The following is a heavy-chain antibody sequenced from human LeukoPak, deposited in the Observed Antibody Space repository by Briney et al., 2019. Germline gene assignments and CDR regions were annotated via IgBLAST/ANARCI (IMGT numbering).Heavy chain of an antibody. CDR3: ARGSGDAFDI. V-gene: IGHV3-7*02. Sequence: GGSLRLSCAASGFTFRSYWMNWVRQAPGKGLEWVANIKQEGDEKNYVDSVKSRFTISRDNAENSLYLQMNSLRADDTAVYYCARGSGDAFDIWGQGTMVTVSS. J-gene: IGHJ3*02. CDR1: GFTFRSYW. CDR2: IKQEGDEK.